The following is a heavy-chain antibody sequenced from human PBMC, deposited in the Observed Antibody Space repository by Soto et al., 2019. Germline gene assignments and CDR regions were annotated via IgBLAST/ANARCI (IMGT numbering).Heavy chain of an antibody. CDR1: GGSVSSGTYY. D-gene: IGHD4-17*01. J-gene: IGHJ4*02. CDR2: IYYSGST. CDR3: ARAVKWYGDHPSHFDY. Sequence: QVQLQESGPGLVKPSETLSLTCTVSGGSVSSGTYYWSWIRQPPGKGLEWIGYIYYSGSTNYNPSPKSRVTLSVDTSKNQFSLKLSSVTAADTAVYYCARAVKWYGDHPSHFDYWGQGTLVTVSS. V-gene: IGHV4-61*01.